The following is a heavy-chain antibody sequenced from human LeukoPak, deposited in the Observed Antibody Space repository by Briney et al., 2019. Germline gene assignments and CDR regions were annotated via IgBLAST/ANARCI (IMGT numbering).Heavy chain of an antibody. CDR3: ARQKCTSTSCLTKNAFDI. V-gene: IGHV4-4*09. CDR2: IYTSGGT. D-gene: IGHD2-2*01. CDR1: GASITSNS. Sequence: SETLSLTCTVSGASITSNSWYWIRQSAGRGLEWIGYIYTSGGTNYNPSLESRVTISVDTSKNQFSLDLSSVTAADTAVYYCARQKCTSTSCLTKNAFDIWGQGTTVTVSS. J-gene: IGHJ3*02.